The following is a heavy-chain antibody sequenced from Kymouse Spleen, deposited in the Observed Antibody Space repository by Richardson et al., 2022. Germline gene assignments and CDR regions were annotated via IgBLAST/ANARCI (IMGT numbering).Heavy chain of an antibody. CDR1: GDSVSSNSAA. J-gene: IGHJ6*02. CDR2: TYYRSKWYN. V-gene: IGHV6-1*01. Sequence: QVQLQQSGPGLVKPSQTLSLTCAISGDSVSSNSAAWNWIRQSPSRGLEWLGRTYYRSKWYNDYAVSVKSRITINPDTSKNQFSLQLNSVTPEDTAVYYCAREGGYSYGYRYYYYYGMDVWGQGTTVTVSS. CDR3: AREGGYSYGYRYYYYYGMDV. D-gene: IGHD5-18,IGHD5-18*01.